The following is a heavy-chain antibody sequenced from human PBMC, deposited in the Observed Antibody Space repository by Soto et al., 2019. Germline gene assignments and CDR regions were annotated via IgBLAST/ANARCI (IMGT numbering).Heavy chain of an antibody. CDR1: AYTFTNFG. CDR2: ISAYNGNT. CDR3: ARGGTPIGY. V-gene: IGHV1-18*01. D-gene: IGHD3-16*01. J-gene: IGHJ4*02. Sequence: QVQLVQSGAEVKKPGASVEVSSKASAYTFTNFGITWERQAPGQGLEWMGWISAYNGNTNYAQKFQGRVTMTTDTSTSTAYMEVRSLRFDDTAVYYCARGGTPIGYWGQGTLVTVSS.